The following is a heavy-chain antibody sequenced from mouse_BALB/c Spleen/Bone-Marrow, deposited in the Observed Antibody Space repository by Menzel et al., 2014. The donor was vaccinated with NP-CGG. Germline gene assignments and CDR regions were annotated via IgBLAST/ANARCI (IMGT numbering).Heavy chain of an antibody. CDR2: IYSGGST. J-gene: IGHJ1*01. Sequence: EVQLVEPGGGLVKPGGSLKLSCAASGFTFSTYAMSWVRQAPEKRLEWVASIYSGGSTYYPDSVKGRFTISRDNARNILYLQMNSLRSEDTAMYYCARRYYGYWYFDVWGAGTTVTVSS. CDR1: GFTFSTYA. V-gene: IGHV5-6-5*01. CDR3: ARRYYGYWYFDV. D-gene: IGHD1-1*01.